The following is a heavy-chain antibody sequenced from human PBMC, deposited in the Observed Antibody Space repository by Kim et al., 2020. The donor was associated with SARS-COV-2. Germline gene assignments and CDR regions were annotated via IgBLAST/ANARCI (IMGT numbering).Heavy chain of an antibody. Sequence: GGSLRLSCAASGFTFSDYYISWIRQAPGKGLEWVSYISSSSSYTNYADSVKGRFTISRDNAKNSLYLQMNSLRAEDTAVYYCARVPGDVVTTEGSLYYWGQGTLVTVSS. V-gene: IGHV3-11*06. CDR1: GFTFSDYY. CDR2: ISSSSSYT. J-gene: IGHJ4*02. CDR3: ARVPGDVVTTEGSLYY. D-gene: IGHD5-12*01.